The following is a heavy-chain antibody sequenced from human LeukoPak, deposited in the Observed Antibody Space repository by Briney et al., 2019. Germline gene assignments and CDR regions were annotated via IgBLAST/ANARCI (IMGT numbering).Heavy chain of an antibody. J-gene: IGHJ4*02. D-gene: IGHD2-21*02. CDR1: GGSISTYY. Sequence: SETLSLTCSVSGGSISTYYWSWIRQPPGKGLEWIGYIYYSGSTNYNPSLKSRVTISIDTSKNQFSLRLSSVTAADTAVYYCARIGIVVVTPYFEYWGQGTLVTVSS. CDR2: IYYSGST. CDR3: ARIGIVVVTPYFEY. V-gene: IGHV4-59*01.